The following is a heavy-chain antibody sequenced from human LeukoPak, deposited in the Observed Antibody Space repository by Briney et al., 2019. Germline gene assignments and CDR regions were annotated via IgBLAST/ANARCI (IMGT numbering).Heavy chain of an antibody. Sequence: GGSLRLSCAASGFTFSSGVMTWVRQAPGKGLEWVSVISESGATIFYRDSLKGRFTISRDNSKNTLYLQMNSLRAEDTAVYYCAKDLGDFRGGVFDIWGQGTMVTVSS. D-gene: IGHD3-3*01. J-gene: IGHJ3*02. CDR3: AKDLGDFRGGVFDI. V-gene: IGHV3-23*01. CDR1: GFTFSSGV. CDR2: ISESGATI.